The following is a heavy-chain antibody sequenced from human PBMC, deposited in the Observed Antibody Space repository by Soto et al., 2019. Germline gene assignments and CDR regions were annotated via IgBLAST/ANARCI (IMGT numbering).Heavy chain of an antibody. CDR1: GFIFSNYA. V-gene: IGHV3-23*01. J-gene: IGHJ4*02. CDR3: TKGGIPRRYNIPKVDFDY. CDR2: ISGSGATT. D-gene: IGHD1-1*01. Sequence: GSLRLSCAASGFIFSNYAMSWVRQAPGRGLEWVSAISGSGATTYYPDSVKGRFTISRDNSKNTLYLQMNNLRADDTAVYYCTKGGIPRRYNIPKVDFDYWGQGSLVTVSS.